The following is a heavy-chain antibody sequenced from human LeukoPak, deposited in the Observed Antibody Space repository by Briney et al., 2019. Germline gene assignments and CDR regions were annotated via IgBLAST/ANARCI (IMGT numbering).Heavy chain of an antibody. D-gene: IGHD3-10*01. V-gene: IGHV3-7*01. CDR3: TKTYYYSSGNF. CDR2: IKQDGSEK. J-gene: IGHJ4*02. CDR1: GFTFSSYW. Sequence: GGSLRLSCAASGFTFSSYWMSWVRQAPGKGLEWVANIKQDGSEKYYVDSVKGRFTISRDNAKNSLYLQMNSLRAEDTAIYYCTKTYYYSSGNFWGQGTLVTVSS.